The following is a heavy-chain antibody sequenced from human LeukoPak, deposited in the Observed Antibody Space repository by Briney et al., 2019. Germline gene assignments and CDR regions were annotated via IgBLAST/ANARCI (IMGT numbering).Heavy chain of an antibody. Sequence: SETLSLTCTASGGSISSYYWSWIRQPPGKGLEWIGYIYYSGSTNYNPSLKSRVTISVDTSKNQFSLKLSSVTAADTAVYYCATQQVLWFGERRAEYFQHWGQGTLVTVSS. CDR1: GGSISSYY. CDR3: ATQQVLWFGERRAEYFQH. J-gene: IGHJ1*01. V-gene: IGHV4-59*12. D-gene: IGHD3-10*01. CDR2: IYYSGST.